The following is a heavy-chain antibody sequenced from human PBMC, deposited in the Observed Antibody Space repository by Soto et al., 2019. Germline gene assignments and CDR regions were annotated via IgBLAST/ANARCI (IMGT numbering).Heavy chain of an antibody. J-gene: IGHJ5*02. CDR3: AREYDFWSGYYPWFDP. Sequence: FQGRVTITRDTSASTAHMELSSLRSEDTAVYYCAREYDFWSGYYPWFDPWGQGTLVTVSS. V-gene: IGHV1-3*01. D-gene: IGHD3-3*01.